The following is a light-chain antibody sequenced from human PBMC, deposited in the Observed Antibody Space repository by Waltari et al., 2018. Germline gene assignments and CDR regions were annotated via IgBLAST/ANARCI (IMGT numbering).Light chain of an antibody. CDR1: GSHIGHNP. V-gene: IGLV1-51*01. CDR3: ATWSGSLRGVV. Sequence: QSVLTQPPSVSAAPGPKVTISCSGSGSHIGHNPVSLYQQVPGTAPKLLIYDNNQRPSWIPDRFSGSQSGTSATLGITGLQTGDAADYYCATWSGSLRGVVFGGGTKLTVL. J-gene: IGLJ2*01. CDR2: DNN.